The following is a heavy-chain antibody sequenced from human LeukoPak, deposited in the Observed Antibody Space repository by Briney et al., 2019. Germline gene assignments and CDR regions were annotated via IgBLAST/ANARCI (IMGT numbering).Heavy chain of an antibody. D-gene: IGHD3-16*02. Sequence: GESLKISCKGSGYSFTSYWIGWVRQMPGKGLEWMGIIYPGDSDTRHSPSFQGQVTISADKSISTAYLQWSSLKASDTAMYYCARIYDYVWGSYRDALYYFDYWGQGTLVTVSS. CDR2: IYPGDSDT. CDR3: ARIYDYVWGSYRDALYYFDY. J-gene: IGHJ4*02. V-gene: IGHV5-51*01. CDR1: GYSFTSYW.